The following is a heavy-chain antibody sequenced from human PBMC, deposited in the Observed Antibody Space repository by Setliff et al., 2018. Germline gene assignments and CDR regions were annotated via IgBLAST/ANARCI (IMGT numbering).Heavy chain of an antibody. J-gene: IGHJ4*01. CDR2: ISTYTGKT. Sequence: ASVKVSCKASGYIFTTYGFNWVRQAPGQGLEWMGMISTYTGKTTYAQKFQGRVTMTTDTSTGTGYMELRSLRSDDTAVYFCARFGGSCSSSSCYASDLWGQGNPGHRL. V-gene: IGHV1-18*01. CDR3: ARFGGSCSSSSCYASDL. CDR1: GYIFTTYG. D-gene: IGHD2-2*01.